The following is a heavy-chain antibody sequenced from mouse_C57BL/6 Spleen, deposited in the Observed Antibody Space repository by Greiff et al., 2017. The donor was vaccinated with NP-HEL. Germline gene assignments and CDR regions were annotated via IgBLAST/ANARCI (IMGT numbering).Heavy chain of an antibody. CDR1: GYAFSSYW. Sequence: VQLKESGAELVKPGASVKISCKASGYAFSSYWMNWVKQRPGKGLEWIGQIYPGDGDTNYNGKFKGKATLTADKSSSTAYMQLSSLTSEDSAVYFCARSPITTVRDYAMDYWGQGTSVTVSS. V-gene: IGHV1-80*01. D-gene: IGHD1-1*01. J-gene: IGHJ4*01. CDR2: IYPGDGDT. CDR3: ARSPITTVRDYAMDY.